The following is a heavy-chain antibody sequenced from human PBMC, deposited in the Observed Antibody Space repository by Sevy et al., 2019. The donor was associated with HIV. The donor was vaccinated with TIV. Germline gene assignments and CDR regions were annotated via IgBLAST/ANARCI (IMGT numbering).Heavy chain of an antibody. CDR3: AKDFTGFYGMDV. V-gene: IGHV3-30*18. J-gene: IGHJ6*02. CDR2: ISYDGINK. CDR1: GLSVTNNG. Sequence: GGSLRLSCEVSGLSVTNNGMHWVRQAPGKGLEWVAVISYDGINKYYGDSVKGRFIISRDRSKNTLYLQRNILRIEETAVYYCAKDFTGFYGMDVWGQGTTVTVSS. D-gene: IGHD3-9*01.